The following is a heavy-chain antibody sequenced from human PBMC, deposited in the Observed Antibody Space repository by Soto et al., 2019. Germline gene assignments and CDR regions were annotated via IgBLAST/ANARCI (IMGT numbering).Heavy chain of an antibody. J-gene: IGHJ4*02. D-gene: IGHD2-8*01. Sequence: EVQLLESGGGLVQPGGSLRLACAASGVSFNSYAMVWVRQAPGKGLEWVSVISARGGSAYFADSVKGRFTISRDNSKNVVSLEMNNLRAEDTATYFCAKGSIEDGASVDHWGQGTRVLVSS. V-gene: IGHV3-23*01. CDR3: AKGSIEDGASVDH. CDR1: GVSFNSYA. CDR2: ISARGGSA.